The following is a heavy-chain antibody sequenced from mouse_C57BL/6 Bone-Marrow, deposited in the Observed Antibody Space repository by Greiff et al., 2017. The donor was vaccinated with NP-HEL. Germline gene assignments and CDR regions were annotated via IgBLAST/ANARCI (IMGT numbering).Heavy chain of an antibody. J-gene: IGHJ3*01. V-gene: IGHV5-6*01. CDR3: ARQARGDYPAWFAY. Sequence: EVQLVESGGDLVKPGGSLKLSCAASGFTFSSYGMSWVRQTPDKRLEWVATISSGGSYTYYPDSVKGRFTISRDNAKNTLYLQMSSLKSEDTAMYYCARQARGDYPAWFAYWGQGTLVTVSA. D-gene: IGHD2-13*01. CDR2: ISSGGSYT. CDR1: GFTFSSYG.